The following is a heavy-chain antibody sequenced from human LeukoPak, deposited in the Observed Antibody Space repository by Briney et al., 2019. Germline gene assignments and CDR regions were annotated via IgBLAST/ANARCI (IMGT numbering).Heavy chain of an antibody. CDR2: IHHSGST. CDR1: GDSITTTNYY. Sequence: SETLSLTCTVSGDSITTTNYYWDWIRQPPGEGLEWIGSIHHSGSTYFNPSLKRRVSISVDTSKSQFSLRPSSVTAADTAVYYCARHPLRLGMDVWGQGTTVIVSS. J-gene: IGHJ6*02. D-gene: IGHD3-3*01. CDR3: ARHPLRLGMDV. V-gene: IGHV4-39*01.